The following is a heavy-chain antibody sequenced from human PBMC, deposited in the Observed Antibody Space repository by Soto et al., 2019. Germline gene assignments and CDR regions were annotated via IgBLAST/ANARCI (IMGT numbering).Heavy chain of an antibody. CDR1: GGSLSSYY. J-gene: IGHJ5*02. CDR2: IYYSGNT. V-gene: IGHV4-59*01. Sequence: QVQLQESGPGLVKPAETLSLTCTVSGGSLSSYYWTWIRQPPGKGLEWIGYIYYSGNTNYNPSLKSRVNKSVDPPKNQFSLKLGSLTAADTAGYYSAKLPWADYRGIFDPWGQGTLVTVSS. D-gene: IGHD4-17*01. CDR3: AKLPWADYRGIFDP.